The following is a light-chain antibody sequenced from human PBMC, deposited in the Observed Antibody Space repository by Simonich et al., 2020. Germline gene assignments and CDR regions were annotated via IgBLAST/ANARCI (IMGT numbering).Light chain of an antibody. CDR2: DVS. J-gene: IGLJ3*02. V-gene: IGLV2-11*01. Sequence: QSALTQPRSVSGSPGQSVTISCTGTSSDVGCYNYVSWYQQHPGKAPKLMIYDVSRRPSGFPERFSGSKSGNTASLTISGLQAEDEADYYCCSYAGSYTEVFGGGTKLTVL. CDR3: CSYAGSYTEV. CDR1: SSDVGCYNY.